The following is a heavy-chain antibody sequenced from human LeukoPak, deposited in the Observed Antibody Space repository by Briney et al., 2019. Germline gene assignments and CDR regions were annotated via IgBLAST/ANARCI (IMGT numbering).Heavy chain of an antibody. CDR1: GGSISSYY. D-gene: IGHD5-18*01. CDR3: ARWIRFSSCFDP. J-gene: IGHJ5*02. Sequence: SETLSLTCTVSGGSISSYYWSWLRQPPGKGLEWIGYIYYSGSTNYNPSLKSRVTISVDTSKNQFSLKLSSVTAADTAVYYCARWIRFSSCFDPWGQGPLVTVSS. V-gene: IGHV4-59*01. CDR2: IYYSGST.